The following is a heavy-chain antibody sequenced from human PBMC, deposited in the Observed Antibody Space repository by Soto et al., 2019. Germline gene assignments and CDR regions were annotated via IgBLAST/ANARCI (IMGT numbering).Heavy chain of an antibody. CDR3: ARDRVMVRGVIPYYFDY. J-gene: IGHJ4*02. CDR1: GYTFTSYA. CDR2: ISAGNGNT. Sequence: QVQLVQSGAEVKKPVASVKVSCKASGYTFTSYAMRLVRQAPGQRLEWMGWISAGNGNTKYSQKFQGRVTITMDTAASTAYMEVSSLRSEDTAVYYCARDRVMVRGVIPYYFDYWGQGTLVTVSS. V-gene: IGHV1-3*01. D-gene: IGHD3-10*01.